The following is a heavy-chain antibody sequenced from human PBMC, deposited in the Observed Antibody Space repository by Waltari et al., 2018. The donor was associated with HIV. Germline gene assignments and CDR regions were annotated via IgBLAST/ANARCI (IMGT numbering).Heavy chain of an antibody. J-gene: IGHJ4*02. CDR3: VRDDPGYTAIDY. CDR1: GFQFKRYS. V-gene: IGHV3-21*04. Sequence: LVESGGGVVDPGASLRLACEGPGFQFKRYSLNWVRQSPTGGLGWVAWIRWGNGERHYGDAGRGRFVISRDDSESSVYRQMDSLRREDTGTYFCVRDDPGYTAIDYWGQGTLVVVSS. D-gene: IGHD3-16*02. CDR2: IRWGNGER.